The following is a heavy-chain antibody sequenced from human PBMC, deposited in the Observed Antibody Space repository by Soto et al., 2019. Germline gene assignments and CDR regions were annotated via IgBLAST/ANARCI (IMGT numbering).Heavy chain of an antibody. J-gene: IGHJ6*02. Sequence: QVQLVQSGAEVKKPGASVKVSCKASGYTFTSYGITWVRQAPGQGLEWMGWISAYNGDTNYAQKFQGRLTMTTDTSTSTAYMELRSLRSDDTAVYYCARKGLGVYYYYGLDVWGQGTTVTASS. CDR2: ISAYNGDT. V-gene: IGHV1-18*01. D-gene: IGHD2-8*01. CDR3: ARKGLGVYYYYGLDV. CDR1: GYTFTSYG.